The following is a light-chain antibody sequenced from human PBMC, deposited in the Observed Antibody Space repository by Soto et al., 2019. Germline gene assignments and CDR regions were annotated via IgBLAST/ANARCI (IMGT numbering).Light chain of an antibody. V-gene: IGKV4-1*01. CDR2: WAS. Sequence: DIVMTQSPDSLTVSLGERATFNCKSSHSLLYKSDTDKDYLAWYQHKPGQPPKLLISWASTRESGVPDRFSGSGSGTDFTLTINTLQAEDVAVYFCQQYFSTPFTFGPGTKVDLK. CDR1: HSLLYKSDTDKDY. J-gene: IGKJ3*01. CDR3: QQYFSTPFT.